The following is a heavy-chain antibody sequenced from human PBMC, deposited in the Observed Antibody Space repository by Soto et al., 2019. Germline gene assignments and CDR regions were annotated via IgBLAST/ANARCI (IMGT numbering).Heavy chain of an antibody. CDR2: ISYDGSNK. Sequence: LRLSCAASGFTFISYGMHWVRQAPGKGLEWVAVISYDGSNKYYADSVKGRFTISRDNSKNTLYLQMNSLRAEDTAVYYCAKDLTMVRGVLGGDYWGQGTLVTVSS. V-gene: IGHV3-30*18. CDR1: GFTFISYG. CDR3: AKDLTMVRGVLGGDY. J-gene: IGHJ4*02. D-gene: IGHD3-10*01.